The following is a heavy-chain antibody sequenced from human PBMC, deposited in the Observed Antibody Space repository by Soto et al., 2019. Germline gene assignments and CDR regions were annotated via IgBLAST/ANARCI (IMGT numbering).Heavy chain of an antibody. J-gene: IGHJ4*02. CDR3: ARGRYGDY. V-gene: IGHV1-18*01. D-gene: IGHD1-1*01. CDR2: ISAHNGNT. Sequence: QVHLVQSGAEVKKPGSSGKVSCKGSGYGFTTYGITWVRQAPGQGLEWMAWISAHNGNTNYAQKLQGRVTVTRDTSTSTAYMELRSQRSDYTAVYYCARGRYGDYWGQGALVTVSS. CDR1: GYGFTTYG.